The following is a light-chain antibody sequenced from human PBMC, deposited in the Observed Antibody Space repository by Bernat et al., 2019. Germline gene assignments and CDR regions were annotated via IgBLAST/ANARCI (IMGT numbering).Light chain of an antibody. CDR2: GAS. CDR1: QSISTY. Sequence: DIQMTQSPSSLSASVGDRVSITCRASQSISTYLNWYQQKPGKPPKVLIYGASSLQSGVPSRISVSGSGTDFTLTISSLQPEDFATYYCQQSYTTPYTFGQGTKLEI. V-gene: IGKV1-39*01. CDR3: QQSYTTPYT. J-gene: IGKJ2*01.